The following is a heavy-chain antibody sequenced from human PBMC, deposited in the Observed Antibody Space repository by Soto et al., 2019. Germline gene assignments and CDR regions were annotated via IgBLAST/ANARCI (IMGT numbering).Heavy chain of an antibody. D-gene: IGHD3-10*01. V-gene: IGHV4-39*01. CDR1: GGSISSSSYY. Sequence: ETLSLTCTVSGGSISSSSYYWGWIRQPPGKGLEWIGSIYYSGSTYYNPSLKSRVTISVDTSKNQFSLKLSSVTAADTAVYYCARRGSGSYSDYWGQGTLVTVSS. CDR3: ARRGSGSYSDY. CDR2: IYYSGST. J-gene: IGHJ4*02.